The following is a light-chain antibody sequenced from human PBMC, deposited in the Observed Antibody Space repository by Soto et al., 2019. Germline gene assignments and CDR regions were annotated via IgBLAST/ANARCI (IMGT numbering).Light chain of an antibody. J-gene: IGKJ1*01. CDR1: QSVDSDF. Sequence: EIVLTQSPGSLSLSLGERATLSCRASQSVDSDFFAWYQQTPGQPPRLLMYGASRRATGIPDRCSGSGSGTYFTITISRLAHEYVAVYYCQHYDSSLTFGQGTKVEI. CDR3: QHYDSSLT. CDR2: GAS. V-gene: IGKV3-20*01.